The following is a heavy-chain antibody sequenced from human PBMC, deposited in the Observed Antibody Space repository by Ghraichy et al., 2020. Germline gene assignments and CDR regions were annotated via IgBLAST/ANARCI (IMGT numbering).Heavy chain of an antibody. CDR3: ARRRELWSVAEGDAFDL. D-gene: IGHD5-18*01. V-gene: IGHV4-34*01. J-gene: IGHJ3*01. CDR2: INPTGIT. Sequence: TLSLTCAVYVGSFSGYYWSWIRQPPGRGLEWIGEINPTGITNNSPSLKSRLTMLVDTPKNQFSLKLKSVTAADTAMYYCARRRELWSVAEGDAFDLWGRGTMVTVSS. CDR1: VGSFSGYY.